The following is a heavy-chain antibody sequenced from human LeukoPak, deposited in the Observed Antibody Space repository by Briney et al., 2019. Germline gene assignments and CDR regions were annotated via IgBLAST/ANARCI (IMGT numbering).Heavy chain of an antibody. CDR2: INHSGST. V-gene: IGHV4-34*01. J-gene: IGHJ4*02. CDR3: VITTNSYCSSTTCQGYLDY. D-gene: IGHD2-2*01. CDR1: GGSFSGYY. Sequence: SETLSLTCAVYGGSFSGYYWSWIRQPPGKGLEWIGEINHSGSTNYNPSLKRRVTISVDTSKNQFSLKLSSVTAADTAVYYCVITTNSYCSSTTCQGYLDYWGQGNLVTVSS.